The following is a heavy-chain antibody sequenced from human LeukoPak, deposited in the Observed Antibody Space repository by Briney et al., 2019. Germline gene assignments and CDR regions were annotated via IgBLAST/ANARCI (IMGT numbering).Heavy chain of an antibody. J-gene: IGHJ4*02. V-gene: IGHV3-23*01. D-gene: IGHD4-23*01. Sequence: PSETLSLTCTVSGGSISSSSYYWGWVRQAPGKGLEWVSSISDSGGRTYYADSVKGRFTISRDNSKNSLYLQMNSLRAEDTAMYYCAKDPVGRNPPYYFDYWGQGTLVTVSS. CDR1: GGSISSSSYY. CDR3: AKDPVGRNPPYYFDY. CDR2: ISDSGGRT.